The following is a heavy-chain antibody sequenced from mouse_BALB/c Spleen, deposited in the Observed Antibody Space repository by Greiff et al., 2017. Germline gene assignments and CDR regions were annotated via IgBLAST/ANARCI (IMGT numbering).Heavy chain of an antibody. V-gene: IGHV1S16*01. CDR1: GYTFTSYY. Sequence: VQLQESGAELVKPGASVKLSCKASGYTFTSYYMYWVKQRPGQGLEWIGEINPSNGGTNFNEKFKSKATLTVDKSSSTAYMQLSSLTSEDSAVYYCTRDYDGPYYYAMDYWGQGTSVTVSS. J-gene: IGHJ4*01. CDR3: TRDYDGPYYYAMDY. D-gene: IGHD2-4*01. CDR2: INPSNGGT.